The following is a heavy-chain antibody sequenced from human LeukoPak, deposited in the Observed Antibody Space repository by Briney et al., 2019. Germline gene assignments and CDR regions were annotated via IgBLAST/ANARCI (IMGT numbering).Heavy chain of an antibody. J-gene: IGHJ4*02. CDR3: ATTRYCGSSSCWGFDY. D-gene: IGHD2-15*01. CDR1: GGSISGHH. Sequence: SETLSLTCTVSGGSISGHHWSWIRQSPGKGLDWIGYIYYSGTTTYNPSLKSRVTISVDTSNNQFSLRLSSVTAADTAVYYCATTRYCGSSSCWGFDYWDQGILVTVSS. V-gene: IGHV4-59*11. CDR2: IYYSGTT.